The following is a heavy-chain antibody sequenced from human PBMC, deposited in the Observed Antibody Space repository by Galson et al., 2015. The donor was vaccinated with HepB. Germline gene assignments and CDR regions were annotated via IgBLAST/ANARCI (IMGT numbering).Heavy chain of an antibody. D-gene: IGHD6-19*01. Sequence: SLRLSCAASGFTFSSYAMSWVRQAPGKGLEWVANIKQDGSEKNYVGSVKGRFTISRDNAKNSLYLQMNSLRAEDTAIYYCAGGSGWTSDYWGQGTLVTVSS. V-gene: IGHV3-7*03. CDR2: IKQDGSEK. CDR3: AGGSGWTSDY. CDR1: GFTFSSYA. J-gene: IGHJ4*02.